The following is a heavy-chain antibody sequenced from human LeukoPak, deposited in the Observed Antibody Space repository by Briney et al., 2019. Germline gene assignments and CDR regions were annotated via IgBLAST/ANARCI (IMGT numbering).Heavy chain of an antibody. CDR2: ISFSGDSI. CDR1: GLTFSYSA. J-gene: IGHJ4*02. CDR3: AKDVNKVTTHFDY. V-gene: IGHV3-23*01. D-gene: IGHD4-17*01. Sequence: PGGSLRLSCAAWGLTFSYSAMTGLRQPPGRGVEWGSLISFSGDSIYYADSERRRFTISSDKYKDPLYLQMNSLRTDDPAVYYVAKDVNKVTTHFDYRGQAALLTV.